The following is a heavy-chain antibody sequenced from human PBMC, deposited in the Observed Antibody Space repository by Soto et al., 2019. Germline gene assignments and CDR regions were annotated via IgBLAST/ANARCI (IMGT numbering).Heavy chain of an antibody. CDR3: ARPVGVTTFDAFDI. J-gene: IGHJ3*02. D-gene: IGHD2-21*02. CDR2: IIPIFGTA. V-gene: IGHV1-69*13. CDR1: GGTFSSYA. Sequence: SVKVSCKASGGTFSSYAISWLRQAPGQGLEWMGGIIPIFGTANYAQKFQGRVTITADESTSTAYMELSSLRSEDTAVYYCARPVGVTTFDAFDIWGQGTMVTVSS.